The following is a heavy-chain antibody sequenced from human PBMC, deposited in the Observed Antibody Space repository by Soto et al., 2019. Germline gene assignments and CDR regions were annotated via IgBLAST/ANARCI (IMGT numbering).Heavy chain of an antibody. J-gene: IGHJ4*02. Sequence: SVKVSCKASAGTFSNYAINWVRQAPGQGLEWMGVIIPIFGTTHYAQKFQGRVTVTADGSPSTVYMELSSLRFEDTAVYYCARDIPKDYYDSGGYYLDYWGQGTLDTVS. V-gene: IGHV1-69*13. CDR3: ARDIPKDYYDSGGYYLDY. CDR2: IIPIFGTT. CDR1: AGTFSNYA. D-gene: IGHD3-22*01.